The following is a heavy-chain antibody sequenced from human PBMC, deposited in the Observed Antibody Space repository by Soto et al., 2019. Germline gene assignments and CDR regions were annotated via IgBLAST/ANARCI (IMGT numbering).Heavy chain of an antibody. CDR3: AKWPLHYYDSSGYPEAAFDI. CDR1: GYTITGYY. Sequence: ASVKVSCKASGYTITGYYMHWVRQATGQGLEWMGWINPNSGSTYYADSVKGRFTISRDNSKNTLYLQMNSLRAEDTAVYYCAKWPLHYYDSSGYPEAAFDIWGQGTMVTVSS. V-gene: IGHV1-2*02. CDR2: INPNSGST. J-gene: IGHJ3*02. D-gene: IGHD3-22*01.